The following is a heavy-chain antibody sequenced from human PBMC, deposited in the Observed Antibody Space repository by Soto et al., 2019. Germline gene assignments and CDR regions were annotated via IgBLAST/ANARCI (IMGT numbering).Heavy chain of an antibody. CDR3: ARDNRVNIAAAGRYYYYYGMDV. Sequence: SENLSLTCAVYGGSFSGYYWSWIRQPPGKGLEWIGEINHSGSTNYNPSLKSRVTISVDTSKNQFSLKLSSVTAADTAVYYCARDNRVNIAAAGRYYYYYGMDVWGQGTTVTVSS. J-gene: IGHJ6*02. CDR1: GGSFSGYY. V-gene: IGHV4-34*01. CDR2: INHSGST. D-gene: IGHD6-13*01.